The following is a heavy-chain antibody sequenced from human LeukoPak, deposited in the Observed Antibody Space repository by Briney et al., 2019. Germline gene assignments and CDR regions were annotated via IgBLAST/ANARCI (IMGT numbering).Heavy chain of an antibody. D-gene: IGHD4-17*01. Sequence: SETRSLTCTVSCGPKSSWYGKGTRQPPGKGLEWIGYIYYSGSTNYNPSLKSRVTISADTSQNQFSLKLSSVTAADTAVYYRARGATLTMGHSQHWGQGTLVTVSS. CDR3: ARGATLTMGHSQH. V-gene: IGHV4-59*01. CDR1: CGPKSSWY. CDR2: IYYSGST. J-gene: IGHJ1*01.